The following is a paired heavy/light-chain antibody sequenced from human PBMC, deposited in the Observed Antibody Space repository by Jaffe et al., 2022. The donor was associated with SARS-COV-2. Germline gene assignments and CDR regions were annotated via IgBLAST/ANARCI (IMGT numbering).Heavy chain of an antibody. CDR1: GGSIRSYS. CDR3: ARDFVGSSLGPARYFYQYYMDV. J-gene: IGHJ6*03. Sequence: QVQLQESGPGLVKPWETLSLSCTVSGGSIRSYSWSWIRQSPGKGLEWIGYIHSSGSTSYNPSLKSRVTISRDTSNNQFSLTLSSVTAADTAVYFCARDFVGSSLGPARYFYQYYMDVWGNGTTVTVSS. V-gene: IGHV4-59*01. CDR2: IHSSGST. D-gene: IGHD6-6*01.
Light chain of an antibody. CDR1: SSNIGKSF. V-gene: IGLV1-51*01. CDR3: GTWDTSLTGGV. CDR2: DNN. J-gene: IGLJ1*01. Sequence: QSVLTQPPSVSAAPGQKVTISCSGSSSNIGKSFVSWYQQLPGTAPKLLIYDNNKRPSGIADRFSGSKSGSSATLVITGLQTGDEADYYCGTWDTSLTGGVFGTGTKVTVI.